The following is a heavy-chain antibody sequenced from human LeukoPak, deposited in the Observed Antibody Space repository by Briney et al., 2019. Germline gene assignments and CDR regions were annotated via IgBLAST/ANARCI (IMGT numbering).Heavy chain of an antibody. Sequence: GGSLRLSCAASGFTFSSYWMHWVRQTPGEGLVWVSRIISDDSSTTYADSVKGRFSISRDNAKNTLYLQMNSLRVEDTAVYYCAREIAHISGRAFDIWGQGIKVTVSS. CDR3: AREIAHISGRAFDI. CDR1: GFTFSSYW. J-gene: IGHJ3*02. CDR2: IISDDSST. V-gene: IGHV3-74*01. D-gene: IGHD1-26*01.